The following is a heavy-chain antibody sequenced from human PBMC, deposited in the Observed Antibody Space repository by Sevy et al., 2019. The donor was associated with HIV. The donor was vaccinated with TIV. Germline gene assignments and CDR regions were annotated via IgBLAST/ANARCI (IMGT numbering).Heavy chain of an antibody. CDR3: ARETLDSGSYFDY. Sequence: GGSLRLSCAASGFTFSSYGMHWVRQAPGKGLEWVAVIWYDGSNKYYADSVKGRFTISRDNSTNTLYLQMNSLGAEDTAVYYCARETLDSGSYFDYWGQGTLVTVSS. V-gene: IGHV3-33*01. CDR1: GFTFSSYG. D-gene: IGHD1-26*01. CDR2: IWYDGSNK. J-gene: IGHJ4*02.